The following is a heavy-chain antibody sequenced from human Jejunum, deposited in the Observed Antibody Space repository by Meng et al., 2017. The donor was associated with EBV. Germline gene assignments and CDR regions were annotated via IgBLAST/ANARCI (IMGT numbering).Heavy chain of an antibody. D-gene: IGHD3-3*01. Sequence: QGQVLQSGAEVKKPGASVKVSCKVSGYSLTELSMHWVRQAPGKGLEWMGGFDPEDGETIYAQKFQGRVTMTEDTSTDTAYMELSSLRSEDTAVYYCATAHGFTIFGVAYYFDYWGQGTLVTVSS. CDR3: ATAHGFTIFGVAYYFDY. J-gene: IGHJ4*02. CDR2: FDPEDGET. CDR1: GYSLTELS. V-gene: IGHV1-24*01.